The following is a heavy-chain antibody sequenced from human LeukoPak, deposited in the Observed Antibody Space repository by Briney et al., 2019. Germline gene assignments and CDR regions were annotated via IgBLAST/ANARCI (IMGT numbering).Heavy chain of an antibody. CDR1: GYTFSSFD. CDR3: ARVGGIAAAGLDY. V-gene: IGHV1-8*01. D-gene: IGHD6-13*01. CDR2: KNPNNGNT. J-gene: IGHJ4*02. Sequence: ASVKVSCKASGYTFSSFDINWVRQATGQGLEWMGWKNPNNGNTGYAQKFQGRVTMTRNTSISTAYMELSSLRSEDTAVYYCARVGGIAAAGLDYWGQGTLVTVSS.